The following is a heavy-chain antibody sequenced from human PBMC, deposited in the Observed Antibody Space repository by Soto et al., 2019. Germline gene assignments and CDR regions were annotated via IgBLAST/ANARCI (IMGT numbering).Heavy chain of an antibody. CDR2: ISSSGSTI. D-gene: IGHD6-13*01. Sequence: GGSLRLSCAASGFTFSDYYMSWIRQAPGKGLEWVSYISSSGSTIYYADSVKGRFTISSDNAKNSLYLQMNSLRAEDTAVYYCAREGGASSSWYYFDYWGQGTLVTVSS. CDR3: AREGGASSSWYYFDY. J-gene: IGHJ4*02. V-gene: IGHV3-11*01. CDR1: GFTFSDYY.